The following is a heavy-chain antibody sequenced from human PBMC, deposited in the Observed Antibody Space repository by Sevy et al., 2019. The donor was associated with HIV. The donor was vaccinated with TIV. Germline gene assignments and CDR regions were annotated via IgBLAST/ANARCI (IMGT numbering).Heavy chain of an antibody. V-gene: IGHV3-30*04. Sequence: GGSLILSCVASGFSFRDYALHWVRQGPGKGLEWVSVVSFDGGNKYYPDSVKGRFTVSSDNSKNTMFLQMDSLRGEDTAVYYCARGPYSSGLRFDYWGQGTLVTVSS. D-gene: IGHD6-19*01. J-gene: IGHJ4*02. CDR1: GFSFRDYA. CDR3: ARGPYSSGLRFDY. CDR2: VSFDGGNK.